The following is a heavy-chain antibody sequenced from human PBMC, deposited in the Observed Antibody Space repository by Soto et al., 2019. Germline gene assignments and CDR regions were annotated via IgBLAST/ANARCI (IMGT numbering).Heavy chain of an antibody. CDR2: FYYFEST. V-gene: IGHV4-59*01. D-gene: IGHD2-21*02. CDR1: GASISGYF. CDR3: ARGTYCGSDCYWTLDY. J-gene: IGHJ4*02. Sequence: SETLSLTCTVAGASISGYFWTWIRQPPGKGLEWTGYFYYFESTNKKSSLNSRFTVSVDTSKSQFSLKVTSVTTADTAVYYCARGTYCGSDCYWTLDYWGQGKMVTVSS.